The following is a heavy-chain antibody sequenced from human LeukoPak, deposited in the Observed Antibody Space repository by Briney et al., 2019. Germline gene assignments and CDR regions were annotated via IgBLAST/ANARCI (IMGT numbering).Heavy chain of an antibody. CDR3: ARDGDILTGYYR. J-gene: IGHJ4*02. CDR1: GYSISSGYY. D-gene: IGHD3-9*01. CDR2: IYHSGST. V-gene: IGHV4-38-2*02. Sequence: SETLSLTCTVSGYSISSGYYWGWIRQPPGKGLEWIGSIYHSGSTYYNPSLKSRVTISVDTSKNQFPLKLSSVTAADTAVYYCARDGDILTGYYRWGQGTLVTVSS.